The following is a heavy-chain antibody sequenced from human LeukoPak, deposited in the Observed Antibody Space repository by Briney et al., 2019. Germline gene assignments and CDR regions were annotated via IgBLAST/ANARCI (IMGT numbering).Heavy chain of an antibody. CDR3: ARDALGNFFDY. V-gene: IGHV3-66*01. J-gene: IGHJ4*02. Sequence: GGSLRLSCAASGFTVSSNYMSWVRQAPGKGLEWVSVIYSGGSTHYADSVKGRFTISRDNSKNTLYLQMNSLRAEDTAVYYCARDALGNFFDYWGQGTLVTVSS. CDR1: GFTVSSNY. CDR2: IYSGGST.